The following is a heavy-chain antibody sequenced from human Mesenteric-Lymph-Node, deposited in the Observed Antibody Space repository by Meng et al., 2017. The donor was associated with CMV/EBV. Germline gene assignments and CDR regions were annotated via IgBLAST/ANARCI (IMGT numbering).Heavy chain of an antibody. CDR2: IYPGDSDT. V-gene: IGHV5-51*01. J-gene: IGHJ4*02. Sequence: SRYNFISQWIGWLRQMPGKGLEWMGIIYPGDSDTRYSPPFQGQVTISADKSISTAYLQWSSLKASDTAMYYCARHRKTDYGSGSFPDYWGQGTLVTVSS. CDR1: RYNFISQW. D-gene: IGHD3-10*01. CDR3: ARHRKTDYGSGSFPDY.